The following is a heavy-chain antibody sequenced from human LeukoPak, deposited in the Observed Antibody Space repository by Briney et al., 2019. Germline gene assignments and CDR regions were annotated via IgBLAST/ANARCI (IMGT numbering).Heavy chain of an antibody. D-gene: IGHD3-9*01. CDR3: AKVSYYDILTGYYSYFDY. CDR2: ISHSSSGT. CDR1: GFTFSSYA. Sequence: GGSLRLSCVGSGFTFSSYAMSWVRQAPGKGLEWVSAISHSSSGTYYVDSVKGRFTISRDNSKNTLYMQMNSLRAEDTAVYYCAKVSYYDILTGYYSYFDYWGQGTLVTVSS. V-gene: IGHV3-23*01. J-gene: IGHJ4*02.